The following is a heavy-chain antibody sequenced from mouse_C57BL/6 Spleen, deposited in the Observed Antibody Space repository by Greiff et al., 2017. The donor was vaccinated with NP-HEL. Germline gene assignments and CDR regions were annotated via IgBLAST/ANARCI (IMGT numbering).Heavy chain of an antibody. CDR3: ARSHSNFYYFDY. J-gene: IGHJ2*01. CDR2: IDPEDGET. V-gene: IGHV14-2*01. D-gene: IGHD2-5*01. Sequence: EVHLVESGAELVKPGASVKLSCTASGFNIKDYYMHWVKQRTEQGLEWIGRIDPEDGETKYAPKFQGKATITADTSSNTAYLQLSSLTSEDTAVYYCARSHSNFYYFDYWGQGTTLTVSS. CDR1: GFNIKDYY.